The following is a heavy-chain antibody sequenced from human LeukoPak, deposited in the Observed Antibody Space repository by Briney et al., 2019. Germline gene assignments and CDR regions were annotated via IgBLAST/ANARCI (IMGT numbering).Heavy chain of an antibody. CDR3: ARDQGYGEWGFDY. CDR1: GFSFSDYY. CDR2: ISPSSTHT. J-gene: IGHJ4*02. Sequence: PGGSLRLSCAASGFSFSDYYMTCIRQAPGKGLEWVSYISPSSTHTPYADSVKGRFTISRDNAENSLYLQMNSLRAEDTALYYCARDQGYGEWGFDYWGQGTLVTVSS. V-gene: IGHV3-11*05. D-gene: IGHD4-17*01.